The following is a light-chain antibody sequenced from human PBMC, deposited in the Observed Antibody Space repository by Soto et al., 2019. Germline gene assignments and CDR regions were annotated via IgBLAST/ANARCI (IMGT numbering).Light chain of an antibody. Sequence: DIQMTQSPSSLSASVGDRVTITCRASQNIDSYLNWYQQRPGKAPKLLIHDASSLESGVPSRFSGSGSGTEFTLTISSLQPDDVATYYCQQYNTYLSFGQGTKVDI. CDR2: DAS. V-gene: IGKV1-5*01. CDR1: QNIDSY. CDR3: QQYNTYLS. J-gene: IGKJ1*01.